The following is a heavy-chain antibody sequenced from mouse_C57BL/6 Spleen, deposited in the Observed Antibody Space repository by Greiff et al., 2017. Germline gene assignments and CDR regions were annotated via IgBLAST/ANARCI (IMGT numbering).Heavy chain of an antibody. CDR3: ARNGIYYYGNGGYFDV. CDR2: ILPGSGST. V-gene: IGHV1-9*01. D-gene: IGHD1-1*01. Sequence: VQLQESGAELMKPGASVKLSCKATGYTFTRYWIEWVKQRPGHGLEWIGEILPGSGSTNYNEKFKGKATFTADTTSNPAYMQLSSLTNEDSAIYYCARNGIYYYGNGGYFDVWGTGTTVTVSS. J-gene: IGHJ1*03. CDR1: GYTFTRYW.